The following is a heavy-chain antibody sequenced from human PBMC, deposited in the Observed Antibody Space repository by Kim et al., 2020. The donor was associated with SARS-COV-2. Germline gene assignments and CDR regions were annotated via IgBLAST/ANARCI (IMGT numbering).Heavy chain of an antibody. D-gene: IGHD2-21*01. V-gene: IGHV3-23*01. Sequence: YADSVRGRSTISRDNSKNTLYLQMNSLRAEDTAVYYCEKDHIINPTYFDYWGQGTLVTVSS. J-gene: IGHJ4*02. CDR3: EKDHIINPTYFDY.